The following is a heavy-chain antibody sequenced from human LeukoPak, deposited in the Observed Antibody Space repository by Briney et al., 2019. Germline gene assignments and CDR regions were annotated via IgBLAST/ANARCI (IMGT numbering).Heavy chain of an antibody. Sequence: NVSGPTLVKPTQTLTLACTFSGFSLSTSGVGVGWIRQPPGKALEWLALIYWDDDKRYSPSLKSRLTITKDYYKHQVVLTMTHMDPVDTATYYCAHSRSLWSTPDYWGQGTLVTVSS. D-gene: IGHD2-21*01. CDR2: IYWDDDK. CDR3: AHSRSLWSTPDY. J-gene: IGHJ4*02. V-gene: IGHV2-5*02. CDR1: GFSLSTSGVG.